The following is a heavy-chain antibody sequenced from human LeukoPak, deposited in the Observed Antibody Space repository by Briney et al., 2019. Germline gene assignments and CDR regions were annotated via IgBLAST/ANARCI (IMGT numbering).Heavy chain of an antibody. D-gene: IGHD3-22*01. Sequence: PSETLSLTCTVSGGSISSGDYYWSWIRQPPGKGLEWIGYIYYSGSTYYNPSLKSRVTISVDRSKNQFSLKLSSVTAADTAVYYCASRSRGYYLTYYFDYWGQGTLVTVSS. CDR1: GGSISSGDYY. V-gene: IGHV4-30-4*01. CDR3: ASRSRGYYLTYYFDY. CDR2: IYYSGST. J-gene: IGHJ4*02.